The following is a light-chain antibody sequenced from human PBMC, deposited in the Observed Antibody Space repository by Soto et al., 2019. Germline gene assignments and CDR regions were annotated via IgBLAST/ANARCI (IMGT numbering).Light chain of an antibody. Sequence: IQLPSPPSTLSAYVGDRVTITCRASQFISSWLAWYQQKPGKVPKLLIFHASNLESGVPSRFSGSGSGTEFTLTISSLQPDDFATYYCQQYNSYPWTFGQGTKVDI. CDR1: QFISSW. CDR3: QQYNSYPWT. V-gene: IGKV1-5*01. CDR2: HAS. J-gene: IGKJ1*01.